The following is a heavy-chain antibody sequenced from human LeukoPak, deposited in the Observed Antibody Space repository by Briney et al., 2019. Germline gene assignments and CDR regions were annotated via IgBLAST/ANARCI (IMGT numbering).Heavy chain of an antibody. CDR3: ARDHGDY. V-gene: IGHV3-74*01. Sequence: PGGALRLSWAASGFTFSSHWMHLVRQVPGKGLVWVSRINSEGSSTSYADSVKGRFTISRDNAKNTLYLQMNSLRAEDTAVYYCARDHGDYWGQGTLVTVSS. J-gene: IGHJ4*02. CDR1: GFTFSSHW. CDR2: INSEGSST.